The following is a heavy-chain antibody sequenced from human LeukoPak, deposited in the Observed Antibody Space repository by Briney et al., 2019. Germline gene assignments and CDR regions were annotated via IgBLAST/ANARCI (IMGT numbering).Heavy chain of an antibody. J-gene: IGHJ6*02. CDR3: ARDRSGHYYYYYGMDV. CDR1: GGTFSSYA. Sequence: ASVKVSCKASGGTFSSYAISWVRQAPGQGLEWMGGIIPIFGTANCAQKFQGRVTITADESTSTAYMELSSLRSEDTAVYYCARDRSGHYYYYYGMDVWGQGTTVTVSS. CDR2: IIPIFGTA. D-gene: IGHD3-3*01. V-gene: IGHV1-69*13.